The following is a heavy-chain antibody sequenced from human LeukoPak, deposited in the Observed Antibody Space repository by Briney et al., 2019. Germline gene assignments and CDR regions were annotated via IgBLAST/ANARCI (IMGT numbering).Heavy chain of an antibody. CDR1: GYTFTSYG. Sequence: GASVKVSCKASGYTFTSYGISWVRQAPGQGLEWMGWISAYNGNTNYAQKLQGRVTMTTDTSTSTAYMELRSLRSDDTAVYYCARHIVVVPAAPGNVGMDVWGQGTTVTVSS. CDR2: ISAYNGNT. J-gene: IGHJ6*02. V-gene: IGHV1-18*01. CDR3: ARHIVVVPAAPGNVGMDV. D-gene: IGHD2-2*01.